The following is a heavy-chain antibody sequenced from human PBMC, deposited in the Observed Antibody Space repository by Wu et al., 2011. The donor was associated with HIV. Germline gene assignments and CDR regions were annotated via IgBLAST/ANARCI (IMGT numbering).Heavy chain of an antibody. D-gene: IGHD5-12*01. J-gene: IGHJ6*02. V-gene: IGHV1-69*06. CDR2: IIAIFGTA. CDR3: ARDPRKWLRLGVYYYGMDV. Sequence: QVQLVQSGAEVKKPGSSVKVSCKASGGTFNSYAISWVRQAPGQGLEWMGGIIAIFGTANYAQKFQGRVTITADKSTTTTYMELNNLRSEDTAVYYCARDPRKWLRLGVYYYGMDVWGQGTTVTVSS. CDR1: GGTFNSYA.